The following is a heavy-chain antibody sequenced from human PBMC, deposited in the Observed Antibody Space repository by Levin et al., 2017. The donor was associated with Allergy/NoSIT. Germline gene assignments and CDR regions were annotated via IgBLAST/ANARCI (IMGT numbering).Heavy chain of an antibody. V-gene: IGHV3-66*01. J-gene: IGHJ2*01. Sequence: GGSLRLSCAASGFAVSRNYMTWVRQAPGKGLEWVSVIYSGDDTDYADSVKGRFTISRDNSKNALYLQMNSLRAGDTAVYYCATGRHFSGRYGDYAWYFDLWGRGTLVSVSS. CDR1: GFAVSRNY. D-gene: IGHD4-17*01. CDR3: ATGRHFSGRYGDYAWYFDL. CDR2: IYSGDDT.